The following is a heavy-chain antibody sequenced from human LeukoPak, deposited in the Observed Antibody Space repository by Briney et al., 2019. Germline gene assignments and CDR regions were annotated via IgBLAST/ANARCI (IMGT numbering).Heavy chain of an antibody. CDR1: GYSFTSYW. D-gene: IGHD6-13*01. Sequence: GESLKISCKGSGYSFTSYWIGWVRQMPGKGLEWMGIIYPGDSDTRYSPSFQGQVTISADKSISTAYLQWSSLKASDTAMYYCASRSRGRYSSSWYYSDYWGQGTLVTVSS. V-gene: IGHV5-51*01. CDR3: ASRSRGRYSSSWYYSDY. CDR2: IYPGDSDT. J-gene: IGHJ4*02.